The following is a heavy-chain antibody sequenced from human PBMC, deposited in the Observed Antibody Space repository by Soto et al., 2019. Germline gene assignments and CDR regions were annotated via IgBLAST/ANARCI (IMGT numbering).Heavy chain of an antibody. V-gene: IGHV1-3*05. CDR1: GYTFTIYA. Sequence: QVQLVQSGAEEKKPGASVKVSCKASGYTFTIYAMHWVRQAPGQRLEWMGWINAGNGNTKYSQKFQGRVTITRDTSASTAYMELSSLRSEDTAVYYCARSIGVVTALDYWGQGTLVTVSS. J-gene: IGHJ4*02. D-gene: IGHD2-21*02. CDR2: INAGNGNT. CDR3: ARSIGVVTALDY.